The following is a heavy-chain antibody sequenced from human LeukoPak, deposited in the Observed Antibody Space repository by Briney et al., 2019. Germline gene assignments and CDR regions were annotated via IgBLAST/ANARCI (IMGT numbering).Heavy chain of an antibody. CDR3: ARAEDSSGWFDY. CDR2: IYSGGST. Sequence: GGSLRLSCAASGFTVSSNYMSWVRQAPGKGLEWVSVIYSGGSTYYADSVKGRFTISRDNSKNTLYLQMNSLRAEDTAVYYCARAEDSSGWFDYWGQGTLVTVSS. V-gene: IGHV3-53*01. D-gene: IGHD6-19*01. CDR1: GFTVSSNY. J-gene: IGHJ4*02.